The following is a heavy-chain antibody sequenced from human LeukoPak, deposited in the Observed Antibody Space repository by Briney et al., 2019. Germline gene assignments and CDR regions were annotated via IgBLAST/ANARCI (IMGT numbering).Heavy chain of an antibody. CDR3: ARGPLRSDAFGI. Sequence: SETLSLTCSIYGGSFSGYYWGWIRQPPGKGLEWIGEMNHSGSRNYNSSLKSRVTIPVDTSKNQFSLRLSSVTAADTAIYYCARGPLRSDAFGIWGQGTMVAVSS. CDR2: MNHSGSR. CDR1: GGSFSGYY. V-gene: IGHV4-34*01. J-gene: IGHJ3*02. D-gene: IGHD3-16*01.